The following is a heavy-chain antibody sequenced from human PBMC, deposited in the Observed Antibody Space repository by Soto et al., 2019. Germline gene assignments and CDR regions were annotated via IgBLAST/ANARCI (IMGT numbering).Heavy chain of an antibody. J-gene: IGHJ4*02. D-gene: IGHD3-16*01. CDR1: GGSIASSRYY. Sequence: PSETLSLTCTVSGGSIASSRYYWGWIRQPPGKGLQWIGSIFHSGTSHYNPSLKSRVTISVDTSNNHFSLKLSSVTAADTAVYFCAVHFGRPGDFANWGQGALATVSS. CDR2: IFHSGTS. V-gene: IGHV4-39*02. CDR3: AVHFGRPGDFAN.